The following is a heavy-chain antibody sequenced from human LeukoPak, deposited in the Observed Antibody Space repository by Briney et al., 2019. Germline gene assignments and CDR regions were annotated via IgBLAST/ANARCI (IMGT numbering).Heavy chain of an antibody. D-gene: IGHD3-22*01. CDR2: ISSSSTI. J-gene: IGHJ5*02. CDR1: GFTFSSYS. Sequence: GGSLRLSCAASGFTFSSYSMNWVRQAPGKGLEWVSYISSSSTIYYADSVKGRFTISRDNAKNSLYLQMNSLRAEDTAVYYCARDKLEDYYDSSGYYNWFDPWGQGTLVTVSS. CDR3: ARDKLEDYYDSSGYYNWFDP. V-gene: IGHV3-48*01.